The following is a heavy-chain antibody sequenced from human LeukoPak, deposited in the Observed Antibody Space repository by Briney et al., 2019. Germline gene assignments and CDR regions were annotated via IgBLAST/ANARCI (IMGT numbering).Heavy chain of an antibody. CDR2: ISYDGSNK. CDR3: AKDLSRGELYYYGMDV. V-gene: IGHV3-30*18. CDR1: GFTFSSYG. D-gene: IGHD1-26*01. Sequence: GGSLRLSCAASGFTFSSYGMHWVRQAPGKGLEWVAVISYDGSNKYYADSVKGRFTISRDNSKNTLYLQMNSLRAEDTAVYYCAKDLSRGELYYYGMDVRGQGTTVTVSS. J-gene: IGHJ6*02.